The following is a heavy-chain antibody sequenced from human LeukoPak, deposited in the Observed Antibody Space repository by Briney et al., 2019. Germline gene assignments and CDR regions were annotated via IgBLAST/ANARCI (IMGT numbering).Heavy chain of an antibody. CDR1: GGSFSGYY. J-gene: IGHJ4*02. D-gene: IGHD3-3*01. Sequence: SETLSLTCAVYGGSFSGYYWSWIRQPPGKGLEWIGYIYYSGSTNYNPSLKGRVTISVDTSKNQFSLKLSSVTAADTAVYYCASSRFLEWFNYWGQGTLVTVSS. CDR3: ASSRFLEWFNY. CDR2: IYYSGST. V-gene: IGHV4-59*01.